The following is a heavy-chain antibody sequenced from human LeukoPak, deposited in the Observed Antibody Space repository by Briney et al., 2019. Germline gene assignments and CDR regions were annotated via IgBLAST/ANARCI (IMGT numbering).Heavy chain of an antibody. Sequence: GGSLRLSCAPSGFTFSSYWMHWVRQAPGKGLVWVSRINSDGSSTSYADSVKGRFTISRDNAKNTLYLQMNSLRAEDTAVYYCARAHLDFDGHDYWGQGTLVTVSS. CDR1: GFTFSSYW. CDR2: INSDGSST. CDR3: ARAHLDFDGHDY. J-gene: IGHJ4*02. D-gene: IGHD3-9*01. V-gene: IGHV3-74*01.